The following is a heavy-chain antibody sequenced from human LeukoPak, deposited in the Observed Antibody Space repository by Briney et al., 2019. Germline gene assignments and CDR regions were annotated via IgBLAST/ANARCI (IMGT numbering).Heavy chain of an antibody. Sequence: SVKVSCKASGGTFISYAISWVRQAPGQGLEWMGGIIPIFGTANYAQKFQGRVTITADESTSTAYMELSSLRSEDTAVYYCARAVGGYSGYEPTYYYYGMDVWGQGTTVTVSS. D-gene: IGHD5-12*01. CDR2: IIPIFGTA. V-gene: IGHV1-69*13. CDR1: GGTFISYA. J-gene: IGHJ6*02. CDR3: ARAVGGYSGYEPTYYYYGMDV.